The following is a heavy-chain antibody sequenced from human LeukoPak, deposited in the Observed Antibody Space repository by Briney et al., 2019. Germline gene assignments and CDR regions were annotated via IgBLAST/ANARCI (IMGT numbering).Heavy chain of an antibody. Sequence: PGGSLRVSCAASGFTFSKYAMHWVRQAPGKGLEWVAFIRFDESNTYYADSVKGRFTISRDNSKDTLYLQMNSLRPEDTAVYYCAKSYGANYFDDWGQGTLATVSS. D-gene: IGHD4-23*01. CDR1: GFTFSKYA. V-gene: IGHV3-30*02. CDR3: AKSYGANYFDD. CDR2: IRFDESNT. J-gene: IGHJ4*02.